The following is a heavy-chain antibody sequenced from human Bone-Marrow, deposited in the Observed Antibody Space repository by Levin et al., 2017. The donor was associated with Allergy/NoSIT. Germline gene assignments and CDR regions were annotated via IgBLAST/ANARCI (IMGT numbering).Heavy chain of an antibody. CDR1: GGSIHNSY. CDR3: ARDRGHGFSFGQFTF. J-gene: IGHJ4*02. Sequence: SQTLSLTCTVSGGSIHNSYWNWIRQPPGKGLEWIGYVSYSGSTSYKPSLRSRVTISVDTSKNQFYLKMTSVTAADTAVYFCARDRGHGFSFGQFTFWGQGALVIVSS. D-gene: IGHD5-12*01. V-gene: IGHV4-59*01. CDR2: VSYSGST.